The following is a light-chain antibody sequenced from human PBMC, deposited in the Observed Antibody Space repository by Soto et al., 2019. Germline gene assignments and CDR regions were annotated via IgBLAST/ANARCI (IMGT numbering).Light chain of an antibody. J-gene: IGLJ3*02. CDR2: DNN. V-gene: IGLV1-51*01. CDR3: GTWDSSLSAGV. CDR1: SSNIGDNY. Sequence: QSVLRQPPSVSAAPGQKVSVSCSGSSSNIGDNYVSWYQQLPGTAPKVLIYDNNKRPSGIPDRFSGSKSGTSATLGITGLQTGDEADYYCGTWDSSLSAGVFGGGTKLTVL.